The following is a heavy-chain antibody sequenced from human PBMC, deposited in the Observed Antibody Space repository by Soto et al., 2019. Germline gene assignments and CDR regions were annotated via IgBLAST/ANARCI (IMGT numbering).Heavy chain of an antibody. J-gene: IGHJ6*02. CDR2: IYYSGST. CDR1: GGSISSYY. CDR3: ARVNYYDNYYYYYGMDV. V-gene: IGHV4-59*01. Sequence: SETLCLTCTVSGGSISSYYWSWIRQPPGKGLEWIGYIYYSGSTNYNPSLKSRVTISVDTSKNQFSLKLSSVTAADTAVYYCARVNYYDNYYYYYGMDVWGQGTTVTVSS. D-gene: IGHD3-22*01.